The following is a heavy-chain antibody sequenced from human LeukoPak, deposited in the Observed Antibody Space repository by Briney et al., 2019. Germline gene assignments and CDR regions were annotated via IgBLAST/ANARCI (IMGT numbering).Heavy chain of an antibody. CDR2: ISAYNGNT. D-gene: IGHD3-3*01. Sequence: ASVKVSCKASGYTFTSYGISWVRQAPGQGLAWMGWISAYNGNTNYAQKLQGRVTMTTDTSTSTAYMELRSLRPDDTAVYYCARLVSDFWSGYPTYYYYGMDVWGQGTTVTVSS. CDR1: GYTFTSYG. J-gene: IGHJ6*02. V-gene: IGHV1-18*01. CDR3: ARLVSDFWSGYPTYYYYGMDV.